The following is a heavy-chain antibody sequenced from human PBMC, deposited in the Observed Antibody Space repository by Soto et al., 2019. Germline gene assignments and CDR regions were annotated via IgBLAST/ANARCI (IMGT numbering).Heavy chain of an antibody. J-gene: IGHJ4*02. CDR2: ISSSSSYI. CDR3: ARDDGYSYGLDY. Sequence: LRLSCAASGFTFSSYSMNWVRQAPGKGLEWVSSISSSSSYIYYADSVKGRFTISRDNAKNSLYLQMNSLRAEDTAVYYCARDDGYSYGLDYWGQGTLVTVSS. V-gene: IGHV3-21*01. CDR1: GFTFSSYS. D-gene: IGHD5-18*01.